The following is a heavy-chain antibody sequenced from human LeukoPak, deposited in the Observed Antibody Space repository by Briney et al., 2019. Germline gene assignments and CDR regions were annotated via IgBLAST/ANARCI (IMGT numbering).Heavy chain of an antibody. J-gene: IGHJ3*02. CDR1: GFTFSSYS. V-gene: IGHV3-48*04. CDR3: ARDRTTRAFDI. CDR2: ISTSSNNI. D-gene: IGHD4-17*01. Sequence: QPGGSLRLSCAASGFTFSSYSMNWVRQTPGKGLEWVSYISTSSNNIYYADSVKGRFTISRDNAKNSLYLQMNSLRAEDTAVYYCARDRTTRAFDIWGQGTMVTVSS.